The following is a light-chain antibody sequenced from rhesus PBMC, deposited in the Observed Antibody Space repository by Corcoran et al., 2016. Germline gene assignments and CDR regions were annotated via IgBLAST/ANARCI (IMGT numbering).Light chain of an antibody. J-gene: IGKJ2*01. CDR1: QGISTY. CDR3: LQYNSDPYS. V-gene: IGKV1-43*02. CDR2: AAS. Sequence: DIQMTQSPSALSASVGDRVNITCRASQGISTYLNWYQPKPGKAPKRLIYAASSLESGVPSRFSVSGSGTGVNLTISSLQPEDFATYCCLQYNSDPYSFGQGTKVDIK.